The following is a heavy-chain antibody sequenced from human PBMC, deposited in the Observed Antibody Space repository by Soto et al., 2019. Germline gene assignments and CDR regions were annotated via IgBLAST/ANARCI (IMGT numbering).Heavy chain of an antibody. J-gene: IGHJ4*02. D-gene: IGHD3-3*01. V-gene: IGHV3-33*01. CDR2: TWYGGSKE. CDR3: ARVNGDGWSNFDS. Sequence: QVHLVESGGSVVQPGGSLRLTCEGSGFMFSAYGLHWVRQAPGKGLEWVAVTWYGGSKEYYADSVKGRFTISRDTSKNSMYLQMNTLRVEDTAVYYCARVNGDGWSNFDSWGQGTQVTVSS. CDR1: GFMFSAYG.